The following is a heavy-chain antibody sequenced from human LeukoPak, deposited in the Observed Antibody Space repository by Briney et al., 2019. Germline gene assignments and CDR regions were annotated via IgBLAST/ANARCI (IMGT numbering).Heavy chain of an antibody. CDR3: ARGPGGRYCSSTSCSNPPDY. J-gene: IGHJ4*02. CDR2: IYYSGGT. V-gene: IGHV4-31*03. Sequence: SQTLSLTCTVSGGSISSGGYYWSWIRQHPGKGLEWIGYIYYSGGTYYNPSLKSRVTISVDTSKNQFSLKLSSVTAADTAVYYCARGPGGRYCSSTSCSNPPDYWGQGTLVTVSS. CDR1: GGSISSGGYY. D-gene: IGHD2-2*01.